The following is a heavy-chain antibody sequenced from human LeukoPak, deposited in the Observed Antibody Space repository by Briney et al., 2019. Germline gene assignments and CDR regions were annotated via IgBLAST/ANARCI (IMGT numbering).Heavy chain of an antibody. Sequence: PGGPLRLSCAASGFTFSDYYMSWIRQAPGKGLEGVSYISSSSSYTNYADSVKGRFTISRDNAKNSLYLQMNSLRAEDTAVYYCARAPSPSGFDYWGQGTLVTVSS. CDR3: ARAPSPSGFDY. J-gene: IGHJ4*02. V-gene: IGHV3-11*05. D-gene: IGHD6-19*01. CDR1: GFTFSDYY. CDR2: ISSSSSYT.